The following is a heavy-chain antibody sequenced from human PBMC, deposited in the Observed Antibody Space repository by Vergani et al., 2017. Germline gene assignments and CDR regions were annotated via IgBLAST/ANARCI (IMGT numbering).Heavy chain of an antibody. J-gene: IGHJ5*02. D-gene: IGHD4/OR15-4a*01. Sequence: QVQLRESGPGLVKPSETLSLSCTMSGYSVNSGYYWAWIRQTAAKGLEWIGSAYHIGATYYNPSLECRVTILLDTSRKHFSLRLNSVTAADTAVDSCGGGNDHGTYDPPLDPWGPGTRVTVSS. CDR2: AYHIGAT. V-gene: IGHV4-38-2*02. CDR3: GGGNDHGTYDPPLDP. CDR1: GYSVNSGYY.